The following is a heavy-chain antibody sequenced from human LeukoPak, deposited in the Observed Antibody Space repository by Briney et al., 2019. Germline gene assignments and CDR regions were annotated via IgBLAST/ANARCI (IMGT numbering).Heavy chain of an antibody. CDR2: IIPIFGTA. Sequence: GASVKVSCKASGCTFSSYAISWVRQAPGQGLEWMGGIIPIFGTADYAQKFQGRVTITTDESTSTAYMELSSLRSEDTAVYYCARTPWGGLHAFDIWGQGTMVTVSS. V-gene: IGHV1-69*05. J-gene: IGHJ3*02. CDR1: GCTFSSYA. CDR3: ARTPWGGLHAFDI. D-gene: IGHD3-16*01.